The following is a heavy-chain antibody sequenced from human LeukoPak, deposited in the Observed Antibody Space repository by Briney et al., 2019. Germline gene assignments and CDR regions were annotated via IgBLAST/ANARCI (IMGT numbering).Heavy chain of an antibody. J-gene: IGHJ4*02. Sequence: GGSLRLSCAASGFTVSSNYMSWVRQAPGKGLEWVSGIRNGGSRGYADSVKGRFTISRDNAKNSLYLQMNSLRAEDTALYYCARSRHSYDSSGFPHYWGQGTLVTVSS. CDR1: GFTVSSNY. D-gene: IGHD3-22*01. CDR3: ARSRHSYDSSGFPHY. V-gene: IGHV3-20*04. CDR2: IRNGGSR.